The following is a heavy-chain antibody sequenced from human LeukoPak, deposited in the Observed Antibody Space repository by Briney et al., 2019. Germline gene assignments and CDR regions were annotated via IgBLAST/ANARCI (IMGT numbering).Heavy chain of an antibody. CDR1: GYTFTGYY. Sequence: ASVKVSCKASGYTFTGYYMHWVRQAPGQGLEWMGWINPNSGGTNYAQKFQGRVTMTRDTSISTAYMELSRLRSDDTAVYYCARAATARELSPGDYWGQGTLVTVSS. J-gene: IGHJ4*02. V-gene: IGHV1-2*02. D-gene: IGHD1-7*01. CDR3: ARAATARELSPGDY. CDR2: INPNSGGT.